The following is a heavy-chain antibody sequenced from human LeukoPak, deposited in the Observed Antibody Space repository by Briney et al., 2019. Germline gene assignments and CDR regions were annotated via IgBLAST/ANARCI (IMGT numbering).Heavy chain of an antibody. CDR2: ISSSGSTI. Sequence: GGSLRLSCAASGFTFSDYYMSWIRQAPGKGLEWVSYISSSGSTIYYADSVKGRFTISRDNAKNSLYLQMNSLRAEDTAVYYCARDGIRYYYYYYMDVWGKGTTVTVSS. CDR1: GFTFSDYY. D-gene: IGHD1-26*01. J-gene: IGHJ6*03. CDR3: ARDGIRYYYYYYMDV. V-gene: IGHV3-11*01.